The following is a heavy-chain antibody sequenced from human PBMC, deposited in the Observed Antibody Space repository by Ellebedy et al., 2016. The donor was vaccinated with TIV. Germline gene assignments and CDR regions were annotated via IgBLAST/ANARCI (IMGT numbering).Heavy chain of an antibody. V-gene: IGHV3-30*03. CDR1: GFTFSSYG. CDR3: ARGGEYYYDSSGYYYPPKYFDY. CDR2: ISYDGSNK. D-gene: IGHD3-22*01. J-gene: IGHJ4*02. Sequence: GGSLRLSCAASGFTFSSYGMHWVRQAPGKGLEWVAVISYDGSNKYYADSVKGRFTISRDNSKNTLYLQMNSLRAEDTAVYYCARGGEYYYDSSGYYYPPKYFDYWGQGTLVTVSS.